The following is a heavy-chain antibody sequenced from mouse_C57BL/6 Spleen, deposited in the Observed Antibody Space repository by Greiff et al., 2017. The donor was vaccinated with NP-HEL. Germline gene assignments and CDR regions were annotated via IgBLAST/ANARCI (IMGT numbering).Heavy chain of an antibody. J-gene: IGHJ3*01. V-gene: IGHV1-85*01. CDR2: IYPRDGST. CDR3: ARLTGTYWFAY. Sequence: QVQLQQSGPELVKPGASVKLSCKASGYTFTSYDINWVKQRPGQGLEWIGWIYPRDGSTKYNEKFKGKATLTVDTSSSTAYMELHSLTSEDSAVYFCARLTGTYWFAYWGQGTLVTVSA. CDR1: GYTFTSYD. D-gene: IGHD4-1*01.